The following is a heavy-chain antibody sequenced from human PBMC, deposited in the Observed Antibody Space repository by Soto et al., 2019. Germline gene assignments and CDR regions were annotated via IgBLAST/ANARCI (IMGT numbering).Heavy chain of an antibody. CDR2: IYYSGST. CDR3: ARETSAIWAFDI. Sequence: QVQLQESGPGLVKPSQTLSLTCTVSGGSISSGGYYWSWIRQHPGKGLEWIGYIYYSGSTYYNPSLRSRVTIAVDTSKNQFSLKLSSVTAADTAVYYCARETSAIWAFDIWGQGTMVTVSS. CDR1: GGSISSGGYY. D-gene: IGHD3-16*01. V-gene: IGHV4-31*03. J-gene: IGHJ3*02.